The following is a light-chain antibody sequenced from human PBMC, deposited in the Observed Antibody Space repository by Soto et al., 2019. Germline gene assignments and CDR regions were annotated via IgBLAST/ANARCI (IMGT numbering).Light chain of an antibody. CDR3: HQYSASHT. J-gene: IGKJ4*01. Sequence: DIQMTQSPSTLSASVGDRIIITCRASQSISSWLAWYQQKPGKAPNLLIYKASSLESGVPSRFSGSGSETEFTLTISSLQPDDSATYFCHQYSASHTFGGGTKVDIK. V-gene: IGKV1-5*03. CDR2: KAS. CDR1: QSISSW.